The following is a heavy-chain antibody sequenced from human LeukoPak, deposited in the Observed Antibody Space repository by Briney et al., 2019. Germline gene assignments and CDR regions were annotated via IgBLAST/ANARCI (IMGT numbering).Heavy chain of an antibody. D-gene: IGHD6-19*01. CDR2: FYNSGST. CDR3: ARDILYSSGHWVLDV. J-gene: IGHJ6*02. Sequence: SETLSLTCTVSGGSISSHYWTWIRQPAGKGLEWIGRFYNSGSTNYNPSLESRVTMSGDTSKNQFSLSLKSVTVADTAVYYCARDILYSSGHWVLDVWGQGTTVTVSS. CDR1: GGSISSHY. V-gene: IGHV4-4*07.